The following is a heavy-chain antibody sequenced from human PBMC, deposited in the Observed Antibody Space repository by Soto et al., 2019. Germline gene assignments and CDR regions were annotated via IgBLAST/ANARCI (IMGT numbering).Heavy chain of an antibody. CDR2: IYWDDDK. D-gene: IGHD3-16*02. Sequence: SGPTLVNPTQTLTLTDTFSGFSLSTSGVGVGWIRQPPGKALEWLALIYWDDDKRYSPSLKSRLTITKDTSKNQVVLTMTTTAPRYTPTSYWAHGSSSRSRSHHRHVIVVCGRGSTVPVSS. CDR3: AHGSSSRSRSHHRHVIVV. J-gene: IGHJ6*02. CDR1: GFSLSTSGVG. V-gene: IGHV2-5*02.